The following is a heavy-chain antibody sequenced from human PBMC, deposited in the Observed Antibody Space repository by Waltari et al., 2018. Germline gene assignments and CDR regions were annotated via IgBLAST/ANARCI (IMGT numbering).Heavy chain of an antibody. CDR1: GFTFSSYS. V-gene: IGHV3-21*01. D-gene: IGHD6-19*01. CDR2: ISRSSSYI. CDR3: ARAGIAVAGTFDY. J-gene: IGHJ4*02. Sequence: EVQLVESGGGLVKPGGSLRLSCAASGFTFSSYSMNWVRQAPGKGLEWVSAISRSSSYIYYADSVKGRFTISRDNAKNSLYLQMNSLRAEDTAVYYCARAGIAVAGTFDYWGQGTLVTVSS.